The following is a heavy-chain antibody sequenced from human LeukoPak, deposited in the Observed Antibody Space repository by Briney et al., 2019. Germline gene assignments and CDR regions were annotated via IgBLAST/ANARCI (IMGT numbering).Heavy chain of an antibody. CDR3: AILWFGELSLYFDY. D-gene: IGHD3-10*01. J-gene: IGHJ4*02. CDR2: ISPYNGNT. Sequence: ASVKVSCKASGYTFTSYGISWVRQAPGQGLEWMGWISPYNGNTKYPQKFQGRVTMTTDTSTSTTYMELRSLRLDDTAVYYCAILWFGELSLYFDYWGQGTLVTVSS. CDR1: GYTFTSYG. V-gene: IGHV1-18*01.